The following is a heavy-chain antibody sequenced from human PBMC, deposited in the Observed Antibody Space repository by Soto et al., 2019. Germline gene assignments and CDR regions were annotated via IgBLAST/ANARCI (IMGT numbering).Heavy chain of an antibody. CDR1: GFSLSTSGVG. CDR3: ARLPLTYYDNGDAFDL. Sequence: QITLKESGPTLVKPTQTLTLTCTFSGFSLSTSGVGVGWIRQPPGKALEWLALIYWDDDKRYSPSLKSRLTITKDTSKYKVVLTMTNIDPVDTATYYCARLPLTYYDNGDAFDLWGQGTMVTVSS. D-gene: IGHD3-9*01. CDR2: IYWDDDK. V-gene: IGHV2-5*02. J-gene: IGHJ3*01.